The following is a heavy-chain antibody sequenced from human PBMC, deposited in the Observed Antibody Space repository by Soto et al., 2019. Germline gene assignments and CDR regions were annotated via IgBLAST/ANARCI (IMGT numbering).Heavy chain of an antibody. Sequence: QVQLEQSGAEVKKPGASVKVSCQTSGYTFTSYTLHWVRQAPGQGLEWLGWINAGNGREKYSQRFQDRVSLSTDRSTRPAFMGIRDPRSEATAVYYCARGGGWVGEASFDTWGQGTLVIVSS. CDR1: GYTFTSYT. J-gene: IGHJ4*02. CDR3: ARGGGWVGEASFDT. CDR2: INAGNGRE. D-gene: IGHD3-10*01. V-gene: IGHV1-3*01.